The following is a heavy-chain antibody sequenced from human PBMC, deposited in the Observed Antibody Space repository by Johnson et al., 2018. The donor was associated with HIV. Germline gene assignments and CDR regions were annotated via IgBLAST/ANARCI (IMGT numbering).Heavy chain of an antibody. J-gene: IGHJ3*02. D-gene: IGHD2-21*01. CDR1: GFTFSSYW. V-gene: IGHV3-7*01. CDR3: ARVPEGDDDAFGI. CDR2: IKQDGSEK. Sequence: VQLVESGGGLVQPGGSLRLSCAASGFTFSSYWMSWVRQAPGKGLEWVANIKQDGSEKYYVDSVKGRFTISRDNAKNSLYLQMNSLRAEDTAVYYCARVPEGDDDAFGIWGQGTMVTVSS.